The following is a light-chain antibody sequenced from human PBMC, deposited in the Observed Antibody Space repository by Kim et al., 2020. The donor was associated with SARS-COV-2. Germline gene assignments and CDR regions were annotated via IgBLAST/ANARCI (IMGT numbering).Light chain of an antibody. J-gene: IGLJ2*01. CDR1: SGSIASNY. CDR3: QSYDSSIYVV. Sequence: KTVAISGTRSSGSIASNYVQWYQQRPGSAPTTVIYEDNQRPSGVPDRFSGSIDSSSNSASLTISGLKTEDEADYYCQSYDSSIYVVFGGGTQLTVL. CDR2: EDN. V-gene: IGLV6-57*03.